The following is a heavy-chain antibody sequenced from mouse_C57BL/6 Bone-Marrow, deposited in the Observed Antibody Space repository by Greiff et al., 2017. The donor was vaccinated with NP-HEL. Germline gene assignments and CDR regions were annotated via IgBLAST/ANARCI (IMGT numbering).Heavy chain of an antibody. CDR1: GYTFTSYW. D-gene: IGHD2-1*01. V-gene: IGHV1-50*01. CDR3: ARGDYGNPWFAY. Sequence: QVQLQQPGAELVKPGASVKLSCKASGYTFTSYWMQWVKQRPGQGLEWIGEIDPSDSSTNYNQKFKGKATLTVDTSSSTASMQLSSLTSEDSAVYYCARGDYGNPWFAYWGQGTLVTVSA. J-gene: IGHJ3*01. CDR2: IDPSDSST.